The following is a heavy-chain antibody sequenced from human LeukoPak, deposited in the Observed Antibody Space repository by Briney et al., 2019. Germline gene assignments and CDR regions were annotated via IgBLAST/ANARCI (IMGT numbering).Heavy chain of an antibody. D-gene: IGHD3-10*01. CDR3: ARGDRVGSSGYYFDN. J-gene: IGHJ4*02. V-gene: IGHV4-61*01. Sequence: SETLSLTCTVSGGSVSSGRYYWSWIRRPPGKGLEWIGYLYYSGSTGYNPSLRSRVTMSVDTSNNHFFLKLSSVTGADTAVYYCARGDRVGSSGYYFDNWGQGTLVTVSS. CDR1: GGSVSSGRYY. CDR2: LYYSGST.